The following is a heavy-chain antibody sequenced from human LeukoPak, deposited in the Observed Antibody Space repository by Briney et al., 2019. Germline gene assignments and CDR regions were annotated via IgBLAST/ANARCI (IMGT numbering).Heavy chain of an antibody. V-gene: IGHV3-23*01. CDR2: ISGSGTST. D-gene: IGHD6-19*01. Sequence: PGGSLRLSCAASGFTFTTYGMTWVRQAPGKGLEWVSSISGSGTSTYYADSVKGRFTISRDNAKNSLYLQMNSLRAEDTAVYYCARDLGYSSGPNYWGQGTRVTVSS. J-gene: IGHJ4*02. CDR3: ARDLGYSSGPNY. CDR1: GFTFTTYG.